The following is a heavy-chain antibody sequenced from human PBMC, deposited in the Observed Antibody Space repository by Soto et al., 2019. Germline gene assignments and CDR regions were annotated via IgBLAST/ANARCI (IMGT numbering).Heavy chain of an antibody. CDR2: INPNNGCT. CDR1: GNTFTSYG. CDR3: ANKFYRDLPKYYGMDV. J-gene: IGHJ6*02. Sequence: ASVKVYCKTSGNTFTSYGISWLRQAHRQRIEWMGWINPNNGCTNYPQKFQGWVTLTRDTSISTAYMELSRLRSDDTAVYYCANKFYRDLPKYYGMDVWGQGTTVTVSS. V-gene: IGHV1-2*04.